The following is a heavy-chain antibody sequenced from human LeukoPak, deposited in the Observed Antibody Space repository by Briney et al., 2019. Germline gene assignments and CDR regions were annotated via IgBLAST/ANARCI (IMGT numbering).Heavy chain of an antibody. Sequence: SETLSLTCTVSGASITMGGNYWSWIRHHPGKGLEWFGYIYYSGSTYYNPSLKSRVTISVDTSKNQFSLKLSSVTAADTAVYYCARIHCSSTSCYHPYFDYWGQGTLVTVSS. CDR2: IYYSGST. CDR1: GASITMGGNY. J-gene: IGHJ4*02. D-gene: IGHD2-2*01. V-gene: IGHV4-31*03. CDR3: ARIHCSSTSCYHPYFDY.